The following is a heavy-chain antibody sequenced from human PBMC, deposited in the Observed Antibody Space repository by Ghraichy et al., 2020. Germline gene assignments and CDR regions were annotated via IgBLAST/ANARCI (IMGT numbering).Heavy chain of an antibody. D-gene: IGHD6-19*01. CDR1: GYTFTSYD. J-gene: IGHJ3*02. Sequence: ASVKVSCKASGYTFTSYDINWVRQATGQGLEWMGWMNPNSGNTGYAQKFQGRVTMTRNTSISTAYMELSSLRSEDTAVYYCARGSRIGWYRTPDIWGQGTMVTVSS. CDR3: ARGSRIGWYRTPDI. CDR2: MNPNSGNT. V-gene: IGHV1-8*01.